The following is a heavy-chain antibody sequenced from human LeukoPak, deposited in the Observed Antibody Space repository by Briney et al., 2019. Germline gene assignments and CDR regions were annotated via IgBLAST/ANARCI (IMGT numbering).Heavy chain of an antibody. CDR3: LVTADY. D-gene: IGHD2-21*02. CDR2: MSYDETTK. CDR1: GFTFSSYG. V-gene: IGHV3-30*03. Sequence: GGSLRLSCAASGFTFSSYGMHWVRQAPGKGLEWVAVMSYDETTKYYADSVKGRFTISRDNSKNTLYLQMNSLRAEDTAVYYCLVTADYWGQGTLVTVSS. J-gene: IGHJ4*02.